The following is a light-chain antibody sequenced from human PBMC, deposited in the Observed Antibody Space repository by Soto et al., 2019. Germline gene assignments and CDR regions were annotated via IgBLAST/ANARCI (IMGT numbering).Light chain of an antibody. J-gene: IGKJ2*01. CDR1: QSISTY. Sequence: DIQMTQSPSTLSASVGDRVTITCRASQSISTYLAWYQQKPGKAPKLLIYHASNLESGVPSRLSGSGSGTEFALTISSLQPDDFATYYCQQYNRYSYTFGQGTKLEIK. CDR3: QQYNRYSYT. V-gene: IGKV1-5*01. CDR2: HAS.